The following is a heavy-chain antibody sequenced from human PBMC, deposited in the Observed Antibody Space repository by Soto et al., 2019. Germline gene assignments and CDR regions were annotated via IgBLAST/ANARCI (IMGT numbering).Heavy chain of an antibody. J-gene: IGHJ4*02. CDR2: INAGSGNT. V-gene: IGHV1-3*01. CDR3: ARGTGDGTFDF. CDR1: GYTFRSYA. D-gene: IGHD7-27*01. Sequence: ASVKVSCKASGYTFRSYAMPWVRKAPGQRLEWMGWINAGSGNTQSSKKFQDRVTISRDTSASTACMELTSLRSADTAVYYCARGTGDGTFDFWGQGTLVNLST.